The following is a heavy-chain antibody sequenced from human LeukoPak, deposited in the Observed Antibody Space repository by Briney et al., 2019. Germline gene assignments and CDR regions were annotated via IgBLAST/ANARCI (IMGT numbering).Heavy chain of an antibody. D-gene: IGHD4-17*01. V-gene: IGHV1-58*01. Sequence: SVKVSCKASGFTFATSTVQWVRQARGQRLEWMGWIVVGSGHTNYAQKFQQRVTITRDMSTSTAYMYLSSLTSEDTALYYCAATLTVTSGSTYCGLDVWGQGTTVTVSS. CDR2: IVVGSGHT. CDR3: AATLTVTSGSTYCGLDV. J-gene: IGHJ6*02. CDR1: GFTFATST.